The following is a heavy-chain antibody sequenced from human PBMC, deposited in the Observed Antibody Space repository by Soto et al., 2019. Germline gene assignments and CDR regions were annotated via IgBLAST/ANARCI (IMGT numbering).Heavy chain of an antibody. CDR2: IYYSGST. D-gene: IGHD1-7*01. CDR3: ARLTGTKRSFDY. J-gene: IGHJ4*02. V-gene: IGHV4-30-4*01. Sequence: SETLSLTCTVSGGSISSGDYYWSWIRQPPGEGLEWIGYIYYSGSTYYNPSLKSRITISVDTSKNQFSLKLSSVTAADTAVYYCARLTGTKRSFDYWGQGTLVTVSS. CDR1: GGSISSGDYY.